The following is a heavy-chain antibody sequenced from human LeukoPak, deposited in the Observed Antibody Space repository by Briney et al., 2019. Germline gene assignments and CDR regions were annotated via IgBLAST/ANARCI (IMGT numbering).Heavy chain of an antibody. CDR1: GGSISIISSSTYY. J-gene: IGHJ4*02. CDR2: LYYGENS. V-gene: IGHV4-39*02. CDR3: VRDRDRRDFDY. Sequence: SETLSLTCTVSGGSISIISSSTYYWGWIRQAPGKGLEWIGSLYYGENSHYNPSLKSRATLSVDTSNNQFSLKLTSVTAADAAVYYCVRDRDRRDFDYWGQGTLVTVSS. D-gene: IGHD2-15*01.